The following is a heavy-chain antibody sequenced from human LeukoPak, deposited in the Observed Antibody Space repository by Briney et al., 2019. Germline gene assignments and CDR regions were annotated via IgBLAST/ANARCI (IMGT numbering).Heavy chain of an antibody. V-gene: IGHV4-38-2*01. CDR1: GGSFSDYY. CDR2: IFHSGST. CDR3: ARVYVELFSYFDY. J-gene: IGHJ4*02. Sequence: ETLSLTCAVYGGSFSDYYWGWVRQPPGKGLEWIGSIFHSGSTYYNPSLRSRLTISVDTSKNQFSLRLSSVTAADTAVYYCARVYVELFSYFDYWGQGALVTVSS. D-gene: IGHD1-7*01.